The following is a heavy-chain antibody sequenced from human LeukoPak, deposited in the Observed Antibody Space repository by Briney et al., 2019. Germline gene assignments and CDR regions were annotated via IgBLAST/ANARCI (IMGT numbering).Heavy chain of an antibody. CDR2: ISSSGSTI. J-gene: IGHJ4*02. D-gene: IGHD6-13*01. Sequence: PGGSLRLSCAASRFTFSDYYMSWIRQAPGKGLEWVSYISSSGSTIYYADSVKGRFTISRDNAKNSLYLQMNSLRAEDTAVYYCARIDSSSWYVDYWGQGTLVTVSS. CDR3: ARIDSSSWYVDY. CDR1: RFTFSDYY. V-gene: IGHV3-11*01.